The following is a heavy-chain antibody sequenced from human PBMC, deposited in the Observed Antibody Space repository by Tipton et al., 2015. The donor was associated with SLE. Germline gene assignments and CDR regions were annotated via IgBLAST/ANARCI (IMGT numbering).Heavy chain of an antibody. CDR2: ISGSGGST. CDR3: AKDPTAGHMGWYYFDY. J-gene: IGHJ4*02. D-gene: IGHD6-13*01. CDR1: GFTFSSYA. V-gene: IGHV3-23*01. Sequence: SLRLSCAASGFTFSSYAMSWVRQAPGKGLEWVSAISGSGGSTYYADSVKGRFTISRDNSKNTLYLQMNSLRAEDTAVYYCAKDPTAGHMGWYYFDYWGQGTLVTVSS.